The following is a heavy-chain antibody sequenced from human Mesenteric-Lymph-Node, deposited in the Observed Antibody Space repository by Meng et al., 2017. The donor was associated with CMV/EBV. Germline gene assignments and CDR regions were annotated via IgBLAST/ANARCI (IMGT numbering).Heavy chain of an antibody. J-gene: IGHJ4*02. CDR3: AKATDYSNSWYTLDY. Sequence: GGSLRLSCTASGFTFSSYSMNWVRQAPGKGLEWVSSISSSSSYIYYADSVKGRFTISRDNAKNSLYLQMNSLRAEDTAVYYCAKATDYSNSWYTLDYWGQGTLVTVSS. CDR1: GFTFSSYS. V-gene: IGHV3-21*01. CDR2: ISSSSSYI. D-gene: IGHD6-13*01.